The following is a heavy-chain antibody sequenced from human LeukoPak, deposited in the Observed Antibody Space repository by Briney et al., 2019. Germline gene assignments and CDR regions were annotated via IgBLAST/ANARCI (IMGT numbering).Heavy chain of an antibody. V-gene: IGHV3-15*01. CDR2: IKSKTDGGTT. J-gene: IGHJ6*03. Sequence: GGSLRLSCAASGFTFSNAWMSWVRQAPGKGLEWVGRIKSKTDGGTTDYAAPVKGRFTISRDDSKNTLYLQMNSLKTEDTAVYYCTTAEHNWNSNYYCYMDVWGKGTTVTVSS. D-gene: IGHD1-7*01. CDR3: TTAEHNWNSNYYCYMDV. CDR1: GFTFSNAW.